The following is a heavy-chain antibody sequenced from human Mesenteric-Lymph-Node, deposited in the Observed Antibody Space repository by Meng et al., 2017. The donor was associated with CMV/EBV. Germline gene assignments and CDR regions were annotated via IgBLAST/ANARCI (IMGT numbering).Heavy chain of an antibody. CDR1: GFTFSSYS. D-gene: IGHD3-3*01. CDR3: ARALSKGDRSGYYTYYYYGMDV. J-gene: IGHJ6*02. V-gene: IGHV3-21*01. CDR2: ISSSSSYI. Sequence: GGSLRLSCAASGFTFSSYSMNWVRQAPGKGLEWVASISSSSSYIYYADSVKGRFTISSDNAKNSLYLQMNSLRAEDTAVYYCARALSKGDRSGYYTYYYYGMDVWGQGTTVTVSS.